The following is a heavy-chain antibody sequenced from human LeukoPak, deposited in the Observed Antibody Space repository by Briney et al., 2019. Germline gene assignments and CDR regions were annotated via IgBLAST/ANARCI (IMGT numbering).Heavy chain of an antibody. CDR3: ATLAHLVGATIDY. CDR1: GFTFSSYA. D-gene: IGHD1-26*01. Sequence: GGSLRLSCAASGFTFSSYAMSWVRQAPGKGLEWVSAISGSGGSTYYADSVKGRFTISRDNFKNTLYLQMNSLRAEDTAVYYCATLAHLVGATIDYWGQGTLVTVSS. V-gene: IGHV3-23*01. J-gene: IGHJ4*02. CDR2: ISGSGGST.